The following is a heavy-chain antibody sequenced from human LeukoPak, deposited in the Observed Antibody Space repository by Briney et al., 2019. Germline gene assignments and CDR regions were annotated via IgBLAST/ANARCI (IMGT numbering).Heavy chain of an antibody. V-gene: IGHV3-23*01. CDR3: AKGPHHGYSYFDY. Sequence: PGGSLRLSCAASGFTFSSYAMSWVRQAPGKGLEWVSVISGSGGSTYYADSVKGRFTISRDNSKNTLYLQMNSLRAEDTAVYYCAKGPHHGYSYFDYWGQGTLVTVSS. CDR1: GFTFSSYA. CDR2: ISGSGGST. D-gene: IGHD5-18*01. J-gene: IGHJ4*02.